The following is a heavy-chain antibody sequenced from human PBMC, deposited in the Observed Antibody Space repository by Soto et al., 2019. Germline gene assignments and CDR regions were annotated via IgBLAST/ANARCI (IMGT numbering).Heavy chain of an antibody. CDR3: AKGKAHTLFGVDLTSNFDY. D-gene: IGHD3-3*01. CDR2: VSGNGGTT. J-gene: IGHJ4*02. Sequence: GGSLRLSCAASGFPFGSHAMSWVRQAPGKGLEWVSLVSGNGGTTNYADSVKGRFTISRDNSQKTLYLQMNSLRAEDTAIYYCAKGKAHTLFGVDLTSNFDYWGREPWSPSPQ. CDR1: GFPFGSHA. V-gene: IGHV3-23*01.